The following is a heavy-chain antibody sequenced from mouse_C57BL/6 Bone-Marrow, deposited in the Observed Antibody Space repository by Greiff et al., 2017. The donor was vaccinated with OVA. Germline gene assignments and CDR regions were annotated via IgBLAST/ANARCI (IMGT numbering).Heavy chain of an antibody. CDR1: GYTFTSYW. CDR2: IDPSDSYT. V-gene: IGHV1-69*01. D-gene: IGHD3-2*02. Sequence: VQLQQPGAELVMPGASVKLSCKASGYTFTSYWMHWVKQRPGQGLEWIGEIDPSDSYTNYNQKFKGKSTLTVDKSSSTAYMQLSSLTAEDSAVYYCARPTRQLRDYYAMDYWGQGTSVTVSS. CDR3: ARPTRQLRDYYAMDY. J-gene: IGHJ4*01.